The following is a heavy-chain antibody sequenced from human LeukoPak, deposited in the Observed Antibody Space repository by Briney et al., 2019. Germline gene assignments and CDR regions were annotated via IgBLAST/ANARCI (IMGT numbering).Heavy chain of an antibody. D-gene: IGHD3-22*01. CDR2: IYSGGRT. J-gene: IGHJ3*02. V-gene: IGHV3-66*01. CDR3: ARSPDGYEAFDI. CDR1: GLTFSSYT. Sequence: GGSLRLSCAASGLTFSSYTMNWVRQAPGKRLEWVSVIYSGGRTYYADSVKGRFTTSRDNSKNTLYLQMNSLRAEDTAVYYCARSPDGYEAFDIWGPGTMITVSS.